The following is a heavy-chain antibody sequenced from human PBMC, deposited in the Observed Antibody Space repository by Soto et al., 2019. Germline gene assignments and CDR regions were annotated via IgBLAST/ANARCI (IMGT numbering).Heavy chain of an antibody. CDR2: IYPGDSDT. CDR1: GYSFTSYW. V-gene: IGHV5-51*01. D-gene: IGHD6-6*01. CDR3: ARLQYSSPVEGVLFSDY. Sequence: PGESLKISCKGSGYSFTSYWIGWVRQMPGKGLEWMGIIYPGDSDTRYSPSFQGQVTISADKSISTAYLQWSSLKASDTAMYYCARLQYSSPVEGVLFSDYWGQGTLVTVSS. J-gene: IGHJ4*02.